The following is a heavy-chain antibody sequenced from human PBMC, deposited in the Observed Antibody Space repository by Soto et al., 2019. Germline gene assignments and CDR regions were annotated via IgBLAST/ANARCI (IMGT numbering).Heavy chain of an antibody. CDR3: ARQSSRYYDILTGYFWTYYYDMDV. D-gene: IGHD3-9*01. CDR1: GGSISSSNYY. V-gene: IGHV4-39*01. J-gene: IGHJ6*02. CDR2: IYYSGST. Sequence: SETLSLTCTVSGGSISSSNYYWGWIRQPPGKGLEWIGSIYYSGSTYYNPSLKSRVTISVDTSKNQFSLKLSSVTAADTAVYYCARQSSRYYDILTGYFWTYYYDMDVWRQGTTITVSS.